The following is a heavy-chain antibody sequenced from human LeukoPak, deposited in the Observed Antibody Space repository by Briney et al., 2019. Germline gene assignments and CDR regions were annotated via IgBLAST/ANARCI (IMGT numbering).Heavy chain of an antibody. D-gene: IGHD6-13*01. Sequence: GGSLRLSCAASGFTFSSHDMNWFRQAPGKGLEWISHISDSGSIYYADSVKGRFTISRDNARNSLYMHMNSLRAEDTAVYYCASPRGGSSWYPTWGQGTLVTVSS. CDR1: GFTFSSHD. V-gene: IGHV3-48*03. CDR3: ASPRGGSSWYPT. CDR2: ISDSGSI. J-gene: IGHJ5*02.